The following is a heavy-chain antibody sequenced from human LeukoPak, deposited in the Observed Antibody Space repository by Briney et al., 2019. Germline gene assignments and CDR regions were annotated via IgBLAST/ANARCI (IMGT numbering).Heavy chain of an antibody. CDR2: ISSRSSTI. CDR1: GFIFNDYS. J-gene: IGHJ5*02. CDR3: ARDRAAAGRGNWFDP. Sequence: GGSLRLSCVGSGFIFNDYSMNWVRQAPGKGPEWVSYISSRSSTIYYADSVKGRFTISRDNSKNTLYLQMNSLRAEDTAVYYCARDRAAAGRGNWFDPWGQGTLVTVSS. D-gene: IGHD6-13*01. V-gene: IGHV3-48*01.